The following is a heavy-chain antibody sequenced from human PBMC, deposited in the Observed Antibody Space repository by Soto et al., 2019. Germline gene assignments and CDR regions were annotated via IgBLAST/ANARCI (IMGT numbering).Heavy chain of an antibody. J-gene: IGHJ4*02. V-gene: IGHV3-23*01. CDR1: GFNFNNYV. D-gene: IGHD3-10*01. Sequence: TGGSLRLSCAASGFNFNNYVMSWVRQAPGKGLEWVSFVSASGLSTDYADSVKGRFTISRDNSKNRLVLQMNRLRAEDAAVYYCARLLLGWVGEISCPFDSWGQGTLVTVSS. CDR2: VSASGLST. CDR3: ARLLLGWVGEISCPFDS.